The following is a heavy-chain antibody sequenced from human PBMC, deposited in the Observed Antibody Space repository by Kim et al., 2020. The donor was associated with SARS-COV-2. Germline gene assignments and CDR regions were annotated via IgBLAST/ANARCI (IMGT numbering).Heavy chain of an antibody. J-gene: IGHJ6*02. V-gene: IGHV3-7*03. CDR2: IKQDGSEK. D-gene: IGHD4-17*01. CDR1: GFTFSSYW. CDR3: ARDDYGDYVAYYYYYGMDV. Sequence: GGSLRLSCAASGFTFSSYWMSWVRQAPGKGLEWVANIKQDGSEKYYVDSVKGRFTISRDNAKNSLYLQMNSLRAEDTAVYYCARDDYGDYVAYYYYYGMDVWGQGTTVTVSS.